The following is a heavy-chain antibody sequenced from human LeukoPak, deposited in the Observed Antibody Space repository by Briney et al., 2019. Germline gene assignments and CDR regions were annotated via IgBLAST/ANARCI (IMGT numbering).Heavy chain of an antibody. CDR3: ARDAKQLPY. CDR1: GFTFRSYA. J-gene: IGHJ4*02. V-gene: IGHV3-23*01. CDR2: ISSSGGST. D-gene: IGHD5-24*01. Sequence: GGSLRLSCAASGFTFRSYAMSWVRQAPGKGLEWVSSISSSGGSTYYADSVKGRFTIPRDTSKNTLYLQMNSLRPEDTAVYYCARDAKQLPYWGQGTLVTVSS.